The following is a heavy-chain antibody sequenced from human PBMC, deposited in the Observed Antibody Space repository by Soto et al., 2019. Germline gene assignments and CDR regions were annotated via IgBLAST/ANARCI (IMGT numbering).Heavy chain of an antibody. CDR1: GYTFTHYG. CDR2: TSADNGDT. D-gene: IGHD2-2*01. J-gene: IGHJ4*02. Sequence: QVQLVQSGAEVKEPGASVKVSCKASGYTFTHYGFSWVRQAPGQGLEWLAWTSADNGDTNYAPKLQGRVTLTTDTSTGTAYMELRSLRSDDTAVYYCERDERGTCTSSICYYFDYWGQGTLVTVSS. CDR3: ERDERGTCTSSICYYFDY. V-gene: IGHV1-18*04.